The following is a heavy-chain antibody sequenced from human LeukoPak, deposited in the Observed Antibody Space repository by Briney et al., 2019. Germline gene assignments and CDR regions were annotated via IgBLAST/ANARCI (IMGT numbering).Heavy chain of an antibody. D-gene: IGHD2-21*01. CDR3: AVYFVGGGGRGT. J-gene: IGHJ4*02. CDR2: EGST. V-gene: IGHV4-31*03. CDR1: GGSISSGGYH. Sequence: SETLSLTCTVSGGSISSGGYHWSWIRQQPGKGLEWIGNEGSTYYNPSLKSRLTISVDTSKNQSSLKLSSVTAADTAIYYCAVYFVGGGGRGTWGQGTLVTVSS.